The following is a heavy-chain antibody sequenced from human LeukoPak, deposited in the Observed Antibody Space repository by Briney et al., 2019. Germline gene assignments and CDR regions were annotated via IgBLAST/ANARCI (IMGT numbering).Heavy chain of an antibody. CDR1: GYSISRGNH. CDR2: IYHSGST. CDR3: ANQSRFNWNLGWFDP. J-gene: IGHJ5*02. D-gene: IGHD1-7*01. Sequence: SETLSLTCTVSGYSISRGNHWGWIRQPPGKGLEWIGSIYHSGSTYYNPSLKSRVTISVDTSKNQFSLKLSSVTSPDTAMYYCANQSRFNWNLGWFDPWGQGTLVTVSS. V-gene: IGHV4-38-2*02.